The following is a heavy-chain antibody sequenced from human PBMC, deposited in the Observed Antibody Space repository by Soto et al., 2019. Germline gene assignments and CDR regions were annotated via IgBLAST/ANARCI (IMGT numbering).Heavy chain of an antibody. Sequence: GGSLRLSCAASGLTFRSYGMHWVRQAPAKGLEWVAVISYDGSNKYYADSVKGRFTISRDNSKNTLYLQMNSLRAEDTAVYYCAKGGVGSTSNAFDIWGQGTMVTVS. D-gene: IGHD1-26*01. CDR1: GLTFRSYG. V-gene: IGHV3-30*18. J-gene: IGHJ3*02. CDR3: AKGGVGSTSNAFDI. CDR2: ISYDGSNK.